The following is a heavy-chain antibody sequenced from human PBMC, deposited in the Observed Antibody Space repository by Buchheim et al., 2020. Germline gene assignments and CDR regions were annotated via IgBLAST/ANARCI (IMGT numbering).Heavy chain of an antibody. J-gene: IGHJ6*02. V-gene: IGHV1-2*04. CDR2: INPNSGGT. CDR1: GYTFTGYY. Sequence: QVQLVQSGAEVKKPGASVKVSCKASGYTFTGYYMHWVRQAPGQGLEWMGWINPNSGGTNYAQKFQGWVTMTRATSISTAYMELSRLRSDDTAVYYWARAVRPNYTRYYYGMDVWGQGTT. CDR3: ARAVRPNYTRYYYGMDV. D-gene: IGHD1-7*01.